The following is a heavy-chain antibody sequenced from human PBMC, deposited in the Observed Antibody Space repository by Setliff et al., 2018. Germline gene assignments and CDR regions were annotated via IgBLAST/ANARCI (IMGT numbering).Heavy chain of an antibody. CDR3: ARADHLVTTTFDY. CDR1: GYSLSNYV. V-gene: IGHV7-4-1*02. Sequence: ASVKVSCKASGYSLSNYVVNWVRQAPGQGLEWMGWINTKTGDPTYAPGYTGRFASALDTSDSATYLDISNLKAEDTATYYCARADHLVTTTFDYWGQGTPVTVSS. J-gene: IGHJ4*01. D-gene: IGHD4-17*01. CDR2: INTKTGDP.